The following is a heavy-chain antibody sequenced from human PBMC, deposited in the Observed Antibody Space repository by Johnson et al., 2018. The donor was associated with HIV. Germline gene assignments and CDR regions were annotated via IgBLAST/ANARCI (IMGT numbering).Heavy chain of an antibody. CDR3: ATSTASDALDI. Sequence: QVQLVESGGGVVQPGGSLRLSCAASGFTFSSYGMHWVRQAPGKGLEWVAFIRYDGSNKYYADSVKGRFTISRDSSKSTVFLQMNSLRDEDTAMYYCATSTASDALDIWGQGTMVTVSS. J-gene: IGHJ3*02. D-gene: IGHD1-1*01. CDR2: IRYDGSNK. V-gene: IGHV3-30*02. CDR1: GFTFSSYG.